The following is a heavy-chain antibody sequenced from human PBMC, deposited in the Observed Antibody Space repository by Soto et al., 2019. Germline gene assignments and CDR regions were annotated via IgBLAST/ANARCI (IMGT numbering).Heavy chain of an antibody. CDR1: GFTFSSYA. Sequence: PGGSLRLSCAASGFTFSSYAMSWVRQAPGKGLEWVSAISGSGGSTYYADSAKGRFTISRDNSKNTLYLQMNSLRAEDTAVYYCAKGPCTSCYKLGAHHSRFYYGMDVWGQGTTVTVSS. D-gene: IGHD2-2*02. CDR3: AKGPCTSCYKLGAHHSRFYYGMDV. J-gene: IGHJ6*02. V-gene: IGHV3-23*01. CDR2: ISGSGGST.